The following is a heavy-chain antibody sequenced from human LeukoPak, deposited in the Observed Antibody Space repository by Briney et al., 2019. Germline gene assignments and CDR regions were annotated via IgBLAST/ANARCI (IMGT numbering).Heavy chain of an antibody. V-gene: IGHV3-7*05. Sequence: GGSLRLSCAASGFSFRSFWMSWVRQAPGKGLEWVANIKEDGSRNHYVDSVKGRFTISRDNAKSSLYLQMNSLRAEDTAVYYCARQLSGWYDADPYWGQGTLVTVSS. J-gene: IGHJ4*02. CDR1: GFSFRSFW. CDR2: IKEDGSRN. D-gene: IGHD6-19*01. CDR3: ARQLSGWYDADPY.